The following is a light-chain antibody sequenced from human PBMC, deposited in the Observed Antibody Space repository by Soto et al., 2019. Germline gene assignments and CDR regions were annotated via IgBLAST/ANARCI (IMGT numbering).Light chain of an antibody. CDR1: RSISSW. V-gene: IGKV1-5*01. CDR2: DAS. CDR3: QQYNSXPLT. J-gene: IGKJ5*01. Sequence: DIQMTQSPSTLSASVGDRVTITCRASRSISSWLAWYQQKPGKAPKLLIYDASSLESGVPSRFSGSGSGTEFTLTISSLQPDDFATYYCQQYNSXPLTFGQGTRLEIK.